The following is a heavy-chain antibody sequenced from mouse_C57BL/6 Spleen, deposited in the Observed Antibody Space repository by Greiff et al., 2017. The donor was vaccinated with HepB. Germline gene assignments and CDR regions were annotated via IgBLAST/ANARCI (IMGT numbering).Heavy chain of an antibody. CDR3: ARRDWDWYFDV. J-gene: IGHJ1*03. D-gene: IGHD4-1*01. CDR2: IDPSDSYT. V-gene: IGHV1-69*01. Sequence: QVQLKQSGAELVMPGASVKLSCKASGYTFTSYWMHWVKQRPGQGLEWIGEIDPSDSYTNYNQKFKGKSTLTVDKSSSTAYMQLSSLTSEDSAVYYCARRDWDWYFDVWGTGTTVTVSS. CDR1: GYTFTSYW.